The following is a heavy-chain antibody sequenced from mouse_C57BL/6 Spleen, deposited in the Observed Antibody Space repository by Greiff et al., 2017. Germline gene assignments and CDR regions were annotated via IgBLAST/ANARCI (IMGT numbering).Heavy chain of an antibody. J-gene: IGHJ4*01. CDR2: IDPETGGT. Sequence: QVQLKESGAELVRPGASVTLSCKASGYTFTDYEMHWVKQTPVHGLEWIGAIDPETGGTAYNQKFKGKAILTADKSSSTAYMELRSLTSEDSAVYYCTISNSYYSNPYYAMDYWGQGTSVTVSS. CDR1: GYTFTDYE. V-gene: IGHV1-15*01. CDR3: TISNSYYSNPYYAMDY. D-gene: IGHD2-5*01.